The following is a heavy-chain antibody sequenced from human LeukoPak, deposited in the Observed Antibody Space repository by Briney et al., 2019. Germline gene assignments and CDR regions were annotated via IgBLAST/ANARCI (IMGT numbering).Heavy chain of an antibody. V-gene: IGHV3-33*01. Sequence: GGSLRLSCAASGFTFSSYGMHWVRQAPGKGLEWVALIWYDGSNKYYTDSVKGRLTIPRDNSKNTLYLQMNSLRAEDTAIYYCAREGPRGNSQFDYWGQGTLVTVSS. CDR3: AREGPRGNSQFDY. J-gene: IGHJ4*02. D-gene: IGHD2/OR15-2a*01. CDR1: GFTFSSYG. CDR2: IWYDGSNK.